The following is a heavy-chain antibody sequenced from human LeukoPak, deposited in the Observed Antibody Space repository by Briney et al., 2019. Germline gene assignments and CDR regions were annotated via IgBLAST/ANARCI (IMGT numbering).Heavy chain of an antibody. V-gene: IGHV4-59*08. CDR2: IYYSGST. J-gene: IGHJ6*02. D-gene: IGHD3-10*01. CDR1: GGSISSYY. Sequence: SETLSLTCTVSGGSISSYYWSWLRQPPGKGLEWIGYIYYSGSTNYNPSLKSRVTISVDTSKNQFSLKLSSVTAADTAVYYCARIRDYYYGMDVWGQGTTDTVSS. CDR3: ARIRDYYYGMDV.